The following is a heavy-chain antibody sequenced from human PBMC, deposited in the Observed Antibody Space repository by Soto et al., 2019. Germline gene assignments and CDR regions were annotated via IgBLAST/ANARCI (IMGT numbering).Heavy chain of an antibody. Sequence: GASVKVSCKVSGYTLTELSMHWVRQAPGKGLERMGGFDPEDGETIYAQKFQGRVTMTEDTSTDTAYMELSSLRSEDTAVYYCATDASYYYDSSGYYMSDYWGQGTLVTVSS. CDR2: FDPEDGET. J-gene: IGHJ4*02. CDR3: ATDASYYYDSSGYYMSDY. V-gene: IGHV1-24*01. D-gene: IGHD3-22*01. CDR1: GYTLTELS.